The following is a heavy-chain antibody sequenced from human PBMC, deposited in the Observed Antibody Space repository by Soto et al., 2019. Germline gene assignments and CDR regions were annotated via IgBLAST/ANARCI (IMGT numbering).Heavy chain of an antibody. V-gene: IGHV4-39*02. CDR3: TSRVDEIHRDF. J-gene: IGHJ4*02. CDR1: GGSIASTDHY. Sequence: QLQLQESGPRLVKPSETLSLTCTVSGGSIASTDHYWGWVRQPPGKGLQWVATISFSGSPYYNPSIMSRVTISADTSRNLFSLRLSSVTAADTAVYYCTSRVDEIHRDFWGRGTLVTVSS. CDR2: ISFSGSP.